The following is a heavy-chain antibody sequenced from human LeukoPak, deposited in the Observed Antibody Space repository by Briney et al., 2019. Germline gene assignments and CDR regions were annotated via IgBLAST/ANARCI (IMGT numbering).Heavy chain of an antibody. CDR1: GGSISSGGYY. Sequence: SETLSLTCTVSGGSISSGGYYWSWIRQHPGKGLEWIGYIYYSGSTYYNPSLKSRVTISVVTSKNQFSLKLSSVTAADTAVYYCARGLVDSSGYYYGYFDYWGQGTLVTVSS. D-gene: IGHD3-22*01. CDR2: IYYSGST. J-gene: IGHJ4*02. V-gene: IGHV4-31*03. CDR3: ARGLVDSSGYYYGYFDY.